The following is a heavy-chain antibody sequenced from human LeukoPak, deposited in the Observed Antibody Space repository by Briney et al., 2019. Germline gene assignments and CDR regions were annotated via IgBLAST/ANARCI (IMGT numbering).Heavy chain of an antibody. CDR3: ARTATVTTYYYYGMDV. CDR1: GGSISGGGYY. V-gene: IGHV4-31*03. Sequence: SETLSLTCTVSGGSISGGGYYWSWIRQHPGKGLEWIGYIYYSGSTYYNPSLKSRVTISVDTSKNQFSLKLSSVTAADTAVYYCARTATVTTYYYYGMDVWGQGTTVTVSS. CDR2: IYYSGST. J-gene: IGHJ6*02. D-gene: IGHD4-11*01.